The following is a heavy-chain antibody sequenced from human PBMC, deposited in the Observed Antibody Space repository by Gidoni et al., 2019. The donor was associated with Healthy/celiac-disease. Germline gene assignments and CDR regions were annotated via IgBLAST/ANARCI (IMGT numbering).Heavy chain of an antibody. CDR3: ARHLYYYDSSGSIDY. CDR1: GGSISSSSYY. V-gene: IGHV4-39*01. Sequence: QLQLQESGPGLVKPSETLSLTCTVSGGSISSSSYYWGWIRQPPGKGLEWIGSIYYSGSTYYNPSLKSRVTISVDTSKNQFSLKLSSVTAADTAVYYCARHLYYYDSSGSIDYWGQGTLVTVSS. J-gene: IGHJ4*02. D-gene: IGHD3-22*01. CDR2: IYYSGST.